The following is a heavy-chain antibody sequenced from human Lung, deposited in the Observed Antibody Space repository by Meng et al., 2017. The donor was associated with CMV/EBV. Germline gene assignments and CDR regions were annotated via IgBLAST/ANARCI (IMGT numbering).Heavy chain of an antibody. J-gene: IGHJ4*02. V-gene: IGHV1-2*02. D-gene: IGHD1-20*01. Sequence: LVKVSCXASGDTFTDYYMHWLRQAPGQRLEWMGWINPSNGGTDYAKKFQGRVTMTRDTSNSTAYIELSRLRSDDTAVYYCARGSPITGARTPYYYWGQGTLVTVSS. CDR3: ARGSPITGARTPYYY. CDR2: INPSNGGT. CDR1: GDTFTDYY.